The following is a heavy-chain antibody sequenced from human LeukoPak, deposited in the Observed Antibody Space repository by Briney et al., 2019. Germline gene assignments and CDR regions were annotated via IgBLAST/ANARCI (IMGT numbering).Heavy chain of an antibody. J-gene: IGHJ4*02. Sequence: GASVKVSCKASGYTFTSYAMHWVRQAPGQRLEWMGWINAGNGNTKYSQKFQGRVTITRDTSASTAYMELSSLRSEDTAVYYCARDLGYSYGTDDYWGQGTLVIVSS. D-gene: IGHD5-18*01. CDR1: GYTFTSYA. CDR3: ARDLGYSYGTDDY. V-gene: IGHV1-3*01. CDR2: INAGNGNT.